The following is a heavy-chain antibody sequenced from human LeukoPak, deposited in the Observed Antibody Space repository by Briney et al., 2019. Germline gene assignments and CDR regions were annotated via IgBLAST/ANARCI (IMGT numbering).Heavy chain of an antibody. CDR1: GGSISSYY. V-gene: IGHV4-59*01. D-gene: IGHD7-27*01. Sequence: SETLSLTCTVSGGSISSYYWSWIRQPPGKGLEWIGYIYYSGSTNYNPSLKSRVTISVDTSKNLFSLKLSSVTAADTAVYYCARVPQSRGYYYYGMDVWGQGTTVTVSS. CDR3: ARVPQSRGYYYYGMDV. J-gene: IGHJ6*02. CDR2: IYYSGST.